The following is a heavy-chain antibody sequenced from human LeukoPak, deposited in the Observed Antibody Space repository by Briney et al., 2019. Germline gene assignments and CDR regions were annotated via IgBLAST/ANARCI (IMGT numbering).Heavy chain of an antibody. V-gene: IGHV3-74*01. J-gene: IGHJ6*03. CDR3: ARDYYDSSGGLNYMDV. CDR1: GFTVSSNF. CDR2: INSDGSST. Sequence: GGSLRLSCAASGFTVSSNFMSWVRQAPGKGLEWVSRINSDGSSTSYADSVKGRFTISRDNAKNTLYLQMNSLRAEDTAVYYCARDYYDSSGGLNYMDVWGKGTTVTVSS. D-gene: IGHD3-22*01.